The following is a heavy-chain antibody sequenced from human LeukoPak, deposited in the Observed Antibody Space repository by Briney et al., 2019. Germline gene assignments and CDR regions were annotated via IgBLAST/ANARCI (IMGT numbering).Heavy chain of an antibody. CDR3: AREGSSNDAFDI. V-gene: IGHV3-48*03. CDR2: ISSSGSTI. Sequence: TGGSLRLSCAASGFTFSSYEMNCVRQAPGKGLEWVSYISSSGSTIYYADSVKGRFTISRDNAKNSLYLQMNSLRAEDTAVYYCAREGSSNDAFDIWGQGTMVTVSS. CDR1: GFTFSSYE. D-gene: IGHD3-10*01. J-gene: IGHJ3*02.